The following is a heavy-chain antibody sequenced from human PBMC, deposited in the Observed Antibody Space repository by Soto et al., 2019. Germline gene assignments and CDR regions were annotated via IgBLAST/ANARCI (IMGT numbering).Heavy chain of an antibody. V-gene: IGHV3-48*03. CDR1: GFTFSSHE. CDR3: ARDRSLIFAVPPYGMDV. J-gene: IGHJ6*02. Sequence: EVQLVEAGGGLVHVGGSLSLSCVVSGFTFSSHEMNWVRQAPGNGPEWVSQISESGGTTSYADAVKGRFTISRDNARDSLFLHMDSLRAEDTAVYYCARDRSLIFAVPPYGMDVWGQGTTVTVSS. CDR2: ISESGGTT. D-gene: IGHD3-3*01.